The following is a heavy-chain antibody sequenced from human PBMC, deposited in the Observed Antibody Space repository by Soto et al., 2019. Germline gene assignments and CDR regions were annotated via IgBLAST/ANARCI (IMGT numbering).Heavy chain of an antibody. CDR3: ARDLWGYCGGTSCSYMDV. J-gene: IGHJ6*04. CDR2: IWTDGNNK. V-gene: IGHV3-33*01. D-gene: IGHD2-2*01. Sequence: QMQLVGSGGGVVQPGTSLRLSCAASGFPFSNYGIHWVRQDPGKGLEWVAIIWTDGNNKYYADSVKGRFTISRDNSKNTIYLQMNILGVEDTAVYYCARDLWGYCGGTSCSYMDVWGKGTTVTVSS. CDR1: GFPFSNYG.